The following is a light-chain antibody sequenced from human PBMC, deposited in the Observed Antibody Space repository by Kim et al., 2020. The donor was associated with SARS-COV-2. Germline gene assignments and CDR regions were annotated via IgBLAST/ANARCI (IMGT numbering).Light chain of an antibody. J-gene: IGLJ3*02. V-gene: IGLV2-8*01. CDR2: EVT. CDR3: SSYAGSHKWV. Sequence: GQSVTISCTGTSSDVGAYNYVSWYQQHPGKAPKLIIYEVTKRPSGVPDRFSGSKSGNTASLTVSGLQAEDEADYHCSSYAGSHKWVFGGGTKLTVL. CDR1: SSDVGAYNY.